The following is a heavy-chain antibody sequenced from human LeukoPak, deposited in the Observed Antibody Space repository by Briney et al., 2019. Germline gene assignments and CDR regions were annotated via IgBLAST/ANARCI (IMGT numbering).Heavy chain of an antibody. CDR2: IYPGDSDT. V-gene: IGHV5-51*01. CDR3: ARRYYYDSSGYYYASFDY. Sequence: GEPLKISCKGSGYSFTSYWIGWVRQMPGKGLEWMGIIYPGDSDTRYSPSFQGQVTISDDKSISTAYLQWSSLKASDTAMYYCARRYYYDSSGYYYASFDYWGQGTLVTVSS. CDR1: GYSFTSYW. J-gene: IGHJ4*02. D-gene: IGHD3-22*01.